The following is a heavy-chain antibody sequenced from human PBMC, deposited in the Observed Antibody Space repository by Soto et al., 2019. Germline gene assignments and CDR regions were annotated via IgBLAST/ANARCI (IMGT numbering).Heavy chain of an antibody. Sequence: SETLSLTCAVYGGSFSGYYWSWIRQPPGKGLEWIGEINHSGSTNYNPSLKSRVTISVDTSKNQFSLKLSSVTAADTAVYYCARGHVLVFVVYVSLLRFFDVWGQGTLVTVSS. V-gene: IGHV4-34*01. D-gene: IGHD2-8*02. CDR1: GGSFSGYY. CDR3: ARGHVLVFVVYVSLLRFFDV. CDR2: INHSGST. J-gene: IGHJ4*02.